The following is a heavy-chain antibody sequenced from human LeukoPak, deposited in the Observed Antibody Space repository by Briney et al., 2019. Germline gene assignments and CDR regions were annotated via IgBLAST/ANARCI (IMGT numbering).Heavy chain of an antibody. CDR2: ISRSSSYT. CDR3: ARVLGNCYDSSGPSLY. V-gene: IGHV3-11*06. D-gene: IGHD3-22*01. J-gene: IGHJ4*02. CDR1: GFTFRDYY. Sequence: GGSLRLSCTASGFTFRDYYMTWIRQAPGKGLEWVSYISRSSSYTNYADSVKGRFTISRDNAKNSLYLQMNSLRGEDTAVYYCARVLGNCYDSSGPSLYWGQGTLVTVSS.